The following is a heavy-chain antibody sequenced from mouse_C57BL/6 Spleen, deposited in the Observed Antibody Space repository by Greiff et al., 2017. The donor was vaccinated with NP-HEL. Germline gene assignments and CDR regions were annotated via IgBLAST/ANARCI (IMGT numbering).Heavy chain of an antibody. D-gene: IGHD1-1*01. CDR1: GYSITSGYY. J-gene: IGHJ3*01. V-gene: IGHV3-6*01. Sequence: EVKLQESGPGLVKPSQSLSLTCSVTGYSITSGYYWNWIRQFPGNKLEWMGYISYDGSNNYNPSLKNRISITRDTSKNQLFLKLNSVTTEDTATYNCARDCSSYAWFAYWGQGTLVTVSA. CDR3: ARDCSSYAWFAY. CDR2: ISYDGSN.